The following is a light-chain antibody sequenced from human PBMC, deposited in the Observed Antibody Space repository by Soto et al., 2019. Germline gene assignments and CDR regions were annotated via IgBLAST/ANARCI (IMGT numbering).Light chain of an antibody. CDR1: QSVSSN. CDR3: QEYNNWPPYT. V-gene: IGKV3-15*01. J-gene: IGKJ2*01. CDR2: GAS. Sequence: EIVMPQSPATLSVSPGERATLSCRASQSVSSNLAWYQQKPGQAPRLLIYGASTRATGIPARFIGSGSGTEITLTISSLQSEDFAVYYCQEYNNWPPYTFGQGTKLEIK.